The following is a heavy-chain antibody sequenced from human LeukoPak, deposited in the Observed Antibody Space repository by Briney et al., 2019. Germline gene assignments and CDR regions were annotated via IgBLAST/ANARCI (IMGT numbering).Heavy chain of an antibody. Sequence: SETLSLTCGVSGYSISSGYYWGWIRQPPGKRLEWIGSIYHSGSAYYNPSLKSRVTISVDTSKNQFSLKLSSVTAADTAVYYCARDGPTYYYDNSGHYYDYWGQGTLVTVSS. CDR3: ARDGPTYYYDNSGHYYDY. V-gene: IGHV4-38-2*02. D-gene: IGHD3-22*01. CDR1: GYSISSGYY. CDR2: IYHSGSA. J-gene: IGHJ4*02.